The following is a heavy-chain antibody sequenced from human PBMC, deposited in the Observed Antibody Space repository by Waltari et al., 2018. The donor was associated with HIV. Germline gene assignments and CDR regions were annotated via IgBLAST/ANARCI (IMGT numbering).Heavy chain of an antibody. J-gene: IGHJ4*02. CDR1: GYTFSTFW. V-gene: IGHV5-51*03. Sequence: EEQLVQSGAEVKKPGESLKISCKGSGYTFSTFWIVWVRQMPGKGLGWMGTIYPGDSDTRYSPPFQGQVTISADKSSSTAYLQWSSLKASDSAMYYCARRRGSYSGSYYSLDYWGQGTLVTVSS. CDR2: IYPGDSDT. D-gene: IGHD1-26*01. CDR3: ARRRGSYSGSYYSLDY.